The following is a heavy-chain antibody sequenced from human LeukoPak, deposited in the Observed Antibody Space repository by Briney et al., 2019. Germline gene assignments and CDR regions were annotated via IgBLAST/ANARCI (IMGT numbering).Heavy chain of an antibody. CDR1: GFTFSTYW. CDR2: LKQDGSVK. CDR3: ATSADSPGNS. D-gene: IGHD4-23*01. Sequence: HPGGSLRLSCVASGFTFSTYWMSWVRQAPGKGLEWVANLKQDGSVKHYVDSVKGRFTISRDNAKNSLYLQMNNLRAEDTAVYYGATSADSPGNSWGQGTLITVSS. J-gene: IGHJ4*02. V-gene: IGHV3-7*01.